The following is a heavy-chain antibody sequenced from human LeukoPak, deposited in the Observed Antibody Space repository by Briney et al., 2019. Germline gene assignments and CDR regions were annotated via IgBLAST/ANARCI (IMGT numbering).Heavy chain of an antibody. D-gene: IGHD3-10*01. Sequence: PSETLSLTCTVSGGSLSIYYWSWIRQPPGRGLEGMVYIYYRGSTNYNPSLKSRVTISVDTSKNQFSLKLSSVTAADTAVYYCARAQYGSGNYYYYYMDVWGKGTTVTISS. V-gene: IGHV4-59*01. J-gene: IGHJ6*03. CDR3: ARAQYGSGNYYYYYMDV. CDR2: IYYRGST. CDR1: GGSLSIYY.